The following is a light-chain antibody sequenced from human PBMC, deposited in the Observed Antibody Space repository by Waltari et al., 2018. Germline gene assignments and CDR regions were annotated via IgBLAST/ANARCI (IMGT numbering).Light chain of an antibody. CDR1: QSISSW. J-gene: IGKJ3*01. CDR3: QQYNTYSA. V-gene: IGKV1-5*03. CDR2: KAS. Sequence: DIQMTQSPSTLSASVGDRVTITCQASQSISSWVAWYQQKPGTAPKLLIYKASTLETGVPSRFSGSGFGTEFTLTISSLQPDDFATYYCQQYNTYSAFGPGTKVDI.